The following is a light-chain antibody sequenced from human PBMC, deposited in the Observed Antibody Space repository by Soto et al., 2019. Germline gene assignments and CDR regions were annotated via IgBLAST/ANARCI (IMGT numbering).Light chain of an antibody. CDR2: DSS. Sequence: DIQMTQSPSSLSASVGDRVTITCQASQDITNYLNWYQQKPGKAPKLLIHDSSNLETGVPSRFSGSGSGTYFSFTISSLQPEDIATYFCQQFDSPPLTFGQGTRLEIK. CDR3: QQFDSPPLT. V-gene: IGKV1-33*01. J-gene: IGKJ5*01. CDR1: QDITNY.